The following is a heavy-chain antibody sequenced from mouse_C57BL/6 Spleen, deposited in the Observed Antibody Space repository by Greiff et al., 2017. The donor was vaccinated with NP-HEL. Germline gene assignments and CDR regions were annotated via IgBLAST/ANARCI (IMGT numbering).Heavy chain of an antibody. J-gene: IGHJ1*03. CDR3: ARRLRDDWYFDV. CDR2: ISNGGCST. CDR1: GFTFSNYY. Sequence: DVQLVESGGGLVQPGGSLKLSCAASGFTFSNYYMYWVRQTPEKRLEWVAYISNGGCSTYYPDNVKGRFTISRDNAKNTLYLQMSRLKSEDTAMYYCARRLRDDWYFDVWGTGTTVTVSS. V-gene: IGHV5-12*01. D-gene: IGHD3-2*02.